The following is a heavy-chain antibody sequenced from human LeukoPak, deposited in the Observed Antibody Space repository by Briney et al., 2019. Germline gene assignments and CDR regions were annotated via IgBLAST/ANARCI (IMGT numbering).Heavy chain of an antibody. J-gene: IGHJ4*02. CDR1: GFTFSSYG. D-gene: IGHD6-13*01. CDR2: IRSKAYGGTT. V-gene: IGHV3-49*03. CDR3: TRRAGLGDY. Sequence: GGSLRLSCAASGFTFSSYGMHWFRQAPGKGLEWVGFIRSKAYGGTTEYAASVKGRFTISRDDSKSIAYLQMNSLKTEDTAVYYCTRRAGLGDYWGQGTLVTVSS.